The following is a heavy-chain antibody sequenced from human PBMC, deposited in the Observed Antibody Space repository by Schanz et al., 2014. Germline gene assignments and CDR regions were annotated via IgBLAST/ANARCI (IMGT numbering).Heavy chain of an antibody. CDR3: ARRVPYSFGLDV. V-gene: IGHV3-23*04. CDR2: ISASGDST. J-gene: IGHJ6*02. CDR1: GFTFSSYV. Sequence: EVQVVESGGGFVQPGGSLRLSCAASGFTFSSYVMNWVRQAPGRGLEWVSFISASGDSTSYADSVKGRFTISRDNSKNTLYLQMNSLRDEDTAMNYCARRVPYSFGLDVWGQGATVTVSS. D-gene: IGHD1-1*01.